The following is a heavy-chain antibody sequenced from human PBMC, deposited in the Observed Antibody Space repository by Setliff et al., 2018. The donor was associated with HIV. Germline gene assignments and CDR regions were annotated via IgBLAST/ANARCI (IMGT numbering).Heavy chain of an antibody. Sequence: PGGSLRLSCTASGFTFGDYAMSWVRQAPGKGLEWVGFIRSKAYGGTTEYDASVKGRFTISRDDSKSITYLQMNGLQTEDTAIYYCTRESGGKIDYWGQGTLVTVSS. CDR3: TRESGGKIDY. V-gene: IGHV3-49*04. J-gene: IGHJ4*02. D-gene: IGHD2-15*01. CDR2: IRSKAYGGTT. CDR1: GFTFGDYA.